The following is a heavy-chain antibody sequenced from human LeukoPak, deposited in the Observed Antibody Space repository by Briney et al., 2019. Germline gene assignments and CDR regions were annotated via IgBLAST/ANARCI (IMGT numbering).Heavy chain of an antibody. CDR3: ARTLYDFWSGLYYMDV. CDR1: GFSFSSYW. V-gene: IGHV3-7*01. Sequence: GGSLRLSCAASGFSFSSYWMSWVRRAPGKGLEWVANIKQEGSEKYYVDSVRGQFTISRDNAKNSLYLQMNSLRAEDTAVYYCARTLYDFWSGLYYMDVWGKGTTVTVSS. D-gene: IGHD3-3*01. J-gene: IGHJ6*03. CDR2: IKQEGSEK.